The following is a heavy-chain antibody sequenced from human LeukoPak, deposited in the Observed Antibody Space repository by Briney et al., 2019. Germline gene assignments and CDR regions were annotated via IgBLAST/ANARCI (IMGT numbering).Heavy chain of an antibody. CDR2: ISSSNSTI. J-gene: IGHJ4*02. CDR3: ASPFDY. Sequence: PGGFLRLSCAASGFTFSTYSMNWVRQAPGKGLEWISYISSSNSTIYYADSVKGRFTISRDNAKNSLYLQMNSLRAEDTAVYYCASPFDYWGQGTLVTVSS. V-gene: IGHV3-48*01. CDR1: GFTFSTYS.